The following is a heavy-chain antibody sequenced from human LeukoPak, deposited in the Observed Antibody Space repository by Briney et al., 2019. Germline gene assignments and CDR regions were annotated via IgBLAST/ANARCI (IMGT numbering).Heavy chain of an antibody. Sequence: SETLSLTCTVSGYSISSGYYWVWIRQPPGKGLEWIGNIYHSGSTYYNPSLKSRVTISVDTSKNQFSLKVRSVTAADTAVYYCARRRGIAAAGRFDPWGQGTLVTVSS. CDR3: ARRRGIAAAGRFDP. CDR2: IYHSGST. V-gene: IGHV4-38-2*02. CDR1: GYSISSGYY. J-gene: IGHJ5*02. D-gene: IGHD6-13*01.